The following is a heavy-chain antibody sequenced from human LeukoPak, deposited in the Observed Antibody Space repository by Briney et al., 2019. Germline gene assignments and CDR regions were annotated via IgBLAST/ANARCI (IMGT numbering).Heavy chain of an antibody. CDR1: GGSISSYY. J-gene: IGHJ4*02. Sequence: PSETLSLTCTVSGGSISSYYWSWIRQHPGKGLEWIGYIYYSGSTYYNPSLKSRVTISVDTSKNQFSLKLSSVTAADTAVYYCARGGSVEMATILGLDYWGQGTLVTVSS. CDR3: ARGGSVEMATILGLDY. V-gene: IGHV4-59*06. D-gene: IGHD5-24*01. CDR2: IYYSGST.